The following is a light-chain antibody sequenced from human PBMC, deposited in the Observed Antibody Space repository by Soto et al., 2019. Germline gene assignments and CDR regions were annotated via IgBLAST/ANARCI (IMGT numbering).Light chain of an antibody. CDR2: DAS. CDR1: QSVSRN. CDR3: QQHNHWPLYT. J-gene: IGKJ2*01. V-gene: IGKV3-15*01. Sequence: EVVMTQSPATLSVSPGERATLSCRASQSVSRNLAWYQQRPGRAPRLLIYDASTRATNIPTRFSGSGSGTEFTLPISSLQSEDFAVYYCQQHNHWPLYTFGQGTKLEIK.